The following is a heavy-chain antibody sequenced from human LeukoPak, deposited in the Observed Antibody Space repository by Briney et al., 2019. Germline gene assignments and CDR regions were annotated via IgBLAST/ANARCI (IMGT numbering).Heavy chain of an antibody. D-gene: IGHD6-19*01. V-gene: IGHV4-4*02. Sequence: SGTLSLTCIVSGGSISSLNLWSWLRQPPGKGLEWIGEMNLSGTTNFNPSLKSRVTILIDKSKNQLSLQLTSVTAADTAVYYCAGLEGRYSTDWFYFFDYWGQGALVTVSS. CDR1: GGSISSLNL. CDR3: AGLEGRYSTDWFYFFDY. CDR2: MNLSGTT. J-gene: IGHJ4*02.